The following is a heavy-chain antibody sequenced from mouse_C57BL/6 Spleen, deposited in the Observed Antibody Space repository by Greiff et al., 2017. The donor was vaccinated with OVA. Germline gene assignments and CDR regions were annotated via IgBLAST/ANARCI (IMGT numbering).Heavy chain of an antibody. D-gene: IGHD2-4*01. Sequence: VQLQQSGPELVKPGASVKISCKASGYTFTDYYMNWVKQSHGKSLEWIGDINPNNGGTSYNQKFKGKATLTVDKSSSTAYMELRSLTSEDSAVYYCARGGITTDYWGQGTSVTVSS. V-gene: IGHV1-26*01. CDR2: INPNNGGT. CDR3: ARGGITTDY. J-gene: IGHJ4*01. CDR1: GYTFTDYY.